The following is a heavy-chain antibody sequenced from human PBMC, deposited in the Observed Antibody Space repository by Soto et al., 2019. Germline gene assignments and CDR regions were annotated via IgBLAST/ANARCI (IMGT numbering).Heavy chain of an antibody. Sequence: QLQLQESGSGLVKPSQTLSLTCAVSGGSISSGGYSWSWIRQPPGKGLEWIGYIYHSGGTYFNPSLKSRVTISVDRSKNQFSMKLSSVTAADTAVYYCAAGGGLPRYYWGQGTLVTVSS. CDR3: AAGGGLPRYY. V-gene: IGHV4-30-2*01. J-gene: IGHJ4*02. CDR2: IYHSGGT. CDR1: GGSISSGGYS. D-gene: IGHD5-12*01.